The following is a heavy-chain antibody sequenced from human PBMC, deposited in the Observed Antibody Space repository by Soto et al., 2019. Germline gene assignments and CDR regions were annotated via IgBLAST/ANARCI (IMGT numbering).Heavy chain of an antibody. J-gene: IGHJ4*02. Sequence: SETLSLTCTVSGDSIRPYYWTWIRQPPGKGLEWIGYVYYSGSVNYKSSLKSRVTMSVDTSKNQFSLRLNSVTAADTAVYYCARVTYDSFTAYSYYFDYWGQGALVTVSS. D-gene: IGHD3-9*01. CDR3: ARVTYDSFTAYSYYFDY. CDR2: VYYSGSV. V-gene: IGHV4-59*01. CDR1: GDSIRPYY.